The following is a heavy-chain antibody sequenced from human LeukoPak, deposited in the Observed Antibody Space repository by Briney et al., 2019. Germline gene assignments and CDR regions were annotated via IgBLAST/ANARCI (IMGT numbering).Heavy chain of an antibody. CDR3: ARTRFGESYYYYYYMDV. J-gene: IGHJ6*03. D-gene: IGHD3-10*01. Sequence: PGRSLRLSCAASGFTFSSYAMHWVRQAPGKGLEWVAVISYDGSNKYYADSVKGRFTISRDNSKNTLYLQMNSLRAADTAVYYCARTRFGESYYYYYYMDVWGKGTTVAVSS. CDR1: GFTFSSYA. CDR2: ISYDGSNK. V-gene: IGHV3-30*04.